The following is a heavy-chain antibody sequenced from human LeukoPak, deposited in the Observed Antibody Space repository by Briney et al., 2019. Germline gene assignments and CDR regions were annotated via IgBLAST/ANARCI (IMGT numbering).Heavy chain of an antibody. CDR3: ARGTSADVYYYYGMDV. CDR2: LNHSGST. V-gene: IGHV4-34*01. Sequence: PSETLSLTCAVYGGSFSGYYWSWIRQPPEKGLEWIGELNHSGSTNYNPSLKSRVTISVDTSKNQLSLKLSSVTAADTAVYYCARGTSADVYYYYGMDVWGQGTTVTVSS. CDR1: GGSFSGYY. J-gene: IGHJ6*02. D-gene: IGHD6-19*01.